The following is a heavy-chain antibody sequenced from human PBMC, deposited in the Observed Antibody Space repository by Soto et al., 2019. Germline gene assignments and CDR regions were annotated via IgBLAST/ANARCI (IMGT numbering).Heavy chain of an antibody. CDR1: GYAFTTYG. Sequence: QVHLVQSGAEVKKPGASVKVSCQGSGYAFTTYGITWVRQAPGQGLEWMGWISAHNGNTNYAQKLQGRVTVTRDTSKSNAYKGVRGLRYGGPAVDLWSEGGYGDYWGQGALVTVSS. V-gene: IGHV1-18*01. CDR2: ISAHNGNT. D-gene: IGHD3-10*01. J-gene: IGHJ4*02. CDR3: SEGGYGDY.